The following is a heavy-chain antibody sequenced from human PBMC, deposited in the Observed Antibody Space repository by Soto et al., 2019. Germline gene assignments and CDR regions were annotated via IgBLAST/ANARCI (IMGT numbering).Heavy chain of an antibody. CDR1: GGTFSSYA. Sequence: SVKVSCKASGGTFSSYAISWVRQAPGQGLEWMGGIIPISGTANYAQKFQGRVTITADESTSTAYMERSSLRSEDTAVYYCARSQGSSTSLEIYYYYYYGMDVWGQGATVTVSS. D-gene: IGHD2-2*01. J-gene: IGHJ6*02. CDR3: ARSQGSSTSLEIYYYYYYGMDV. CDR2: IIPISGTA. V-gene: IGHV1-69*13.